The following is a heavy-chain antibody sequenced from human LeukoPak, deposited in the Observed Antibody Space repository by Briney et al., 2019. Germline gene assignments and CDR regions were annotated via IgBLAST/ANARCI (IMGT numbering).Heavy chain of an antibody. V-gene: IGHV3-21*01. J-gene: IGHJ4*02. CDR1: GFTFSASY. D-gene: IGHD3-9*01. Sequence: GGSLRLSCAASGFTFSASYMTWVRQAPGKGLEWVSAISSTSTYIYYADSVMGRFTISRDNAKNSLYLQMNSLRAEDTAIYYCARVLWGDWLPDYWGQGTLVTVSS. CDR3: ARVLWGDWLPDY. CDR2: ISSTSTYI.